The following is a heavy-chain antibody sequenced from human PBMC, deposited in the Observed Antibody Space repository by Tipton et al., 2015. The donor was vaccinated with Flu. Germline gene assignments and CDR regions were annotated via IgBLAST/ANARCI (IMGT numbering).Heavy chain of an antibody. D-gene: IGHD4-23*01. CDR1: GDSITSHY. CDR2: IYTTGST. Sequence: GLVKPSETLSLTCTVSGDSITSHYWSWIRQPAGKGLEFVGRIYTTGSTNYSPSLKSRLTMSLDTSRNQFTLKLKSVTAADTAVYYCATEYRGGGNRYYFDYWGQGTLVTVSS. CDR3: ATEYRGGGNRYYFDY. V-gene: IGHV4-4*07. J-gene: IGHJ4*02.